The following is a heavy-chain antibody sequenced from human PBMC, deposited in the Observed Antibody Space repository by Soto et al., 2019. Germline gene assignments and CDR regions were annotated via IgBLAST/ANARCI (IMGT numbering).Heavy chain of an antibody. J-gene: IGHJ4*02. CDR1: GGSFSGYY. CDR3: ARGPGRYYGSGRSFDY. V-gene: IGHV4-34*01. Sequence: TSETLSLTCAVYGGSFSGYYWSWIRQHPGKGLEWIGEINHSGSTNYNPSLKSRVTISVDTSKNQFSLKLSSVTAADTAVYYCARGPGRYYGSGRSFDYWGQGTLVTVSS. CDR2: INHSGST. D-gene: IGHD3-10*01.